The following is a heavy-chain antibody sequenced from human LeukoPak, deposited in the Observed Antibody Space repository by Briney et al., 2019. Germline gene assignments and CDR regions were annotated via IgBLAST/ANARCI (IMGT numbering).Heavy chain of an antibody. CDR1: GFTFSGYW. CDR3: ARENTVRDY. CDR2: IKQDGSEK. Sequence: PGGSLRLSCAASGFTFSGYWVSWVRQAPGKGPEWVANIKQDGSEKYYVDSVKGRFTISRDNAKNSLFLQMNSLRAEDTAVYYCARENTVRDYWGQGTVVTVSS. V-gene: IGHV3-7*01. D-gene: IGHD4-17*01. J-gene: IGHJ4*02.